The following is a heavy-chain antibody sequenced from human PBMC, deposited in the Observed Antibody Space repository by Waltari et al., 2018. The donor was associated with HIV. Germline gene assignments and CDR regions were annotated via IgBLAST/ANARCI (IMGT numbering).Heavy chain of an antibody. D-gene: IGHD2-21*02. Sequence: QVQLVQSGAEVKKPGSSVKVSCKASGGTFSSYAISWVRQAPGQGLEWSGRIIPILGIANYAQKFHGRVTITADKSTSTAYMELSSLRSEDTAVYYCASYVCGGDCYKTNWFDPWGQGTLVTVSS. CDR3: ASYVCGGDCYKTNWFDP. J-gene: IGHJ5*02. CDR1: GGTFSSYA. V-gene: IGHV1-69*04. CDR2: IIPILGIA.